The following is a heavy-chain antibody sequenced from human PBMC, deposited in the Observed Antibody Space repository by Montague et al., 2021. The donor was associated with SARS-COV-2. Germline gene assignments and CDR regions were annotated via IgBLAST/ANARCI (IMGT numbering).Heavy chain of an antibody. V-gene: IGHV5-51*01. CDR2: IYPGDSNT. Sequence: QSGAEVKKPGESLEISCKGSGYSFPTYWIGWVRQTPGKGLEWLGIIYPGDSNTIYNPSLQGQVTISADTSLNTAYLRLSSLKASDTAMYYCARPDGASYGGACDIWGQGTMVTVSS. CDR1: GYSFPTYW. J-gene: IGHJ3*02. CDR3: ARPDGASYGGACDI. D-gene: IGHD3-16*01.